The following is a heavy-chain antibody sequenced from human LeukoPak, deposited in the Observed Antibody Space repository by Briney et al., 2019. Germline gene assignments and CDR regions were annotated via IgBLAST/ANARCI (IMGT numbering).Heavy chain of an antibody. V-gene: IGHV4-59*08. Sequence: SSETLSLTCTVSGGSISSYYWSWIRQPPGKGLEWIGYIYYSGSTNYNPSLKSRVTISVDTSKNQFSLRLSSVTAADTAVYYCARRVLADPERGPENYYYYYGMDVWGQGTTVTVSS. CDR2: IYYSGST. D-gene: IGHD2-15*01. J-gene: IGHJ6*02. CDR3: ARRVLADPERGPENYYYYYGMDV. CDR1: GGSISSYY.